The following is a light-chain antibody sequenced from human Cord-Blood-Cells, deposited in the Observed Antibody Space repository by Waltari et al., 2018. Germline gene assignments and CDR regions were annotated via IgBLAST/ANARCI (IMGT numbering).Light chain of an antibody. CDR2: AAS. J-gene: IGKJ1*01. CDR1: QSISSY. Sequence: DIQMTQSQSSLSASVGDRVTITCRASQSISSYLNWYQQKPGKAPKLLIYAASSLQSGVPSRFSGSGSGTDFTLTISSLQPEDFATYYCQQSYSTSVTFGQGTKVEIK. CDR3: QQSYSTSVT. V-gene: IGKV1-39*01.